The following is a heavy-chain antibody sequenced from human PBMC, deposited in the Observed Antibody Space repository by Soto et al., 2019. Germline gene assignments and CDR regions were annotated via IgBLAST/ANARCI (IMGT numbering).Heavy chain of an antibody. CDR3: ARDRDSSSGGRYGMDV. CDR1: RDSVSSNSAA. J-gene: IGHJ6*02. V-gene: IGHV6-1*01. CDR2: TYYRSKWYN. Sequence: SQTLSLTCAISRDSVSSNSAAWNWIRQSPSRGLEWLGRTYYRSKWYNDYAVSVKSRITINPDTSKNQFSLQLNSVTPEDTAVYYCARDRDSSSGGRYGMDVWGQGTTVTVSS. D-gene: IGHD6-13*01.